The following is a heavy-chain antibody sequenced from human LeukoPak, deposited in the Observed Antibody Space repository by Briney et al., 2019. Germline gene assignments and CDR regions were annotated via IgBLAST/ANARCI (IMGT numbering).Heavy chain of an antibody. V-gene: IGHV3-23*01. CDR3: ASNPPFWSGYSTRGNR. CDR1: GFTFSSYA. J-gene: IGHJ4*02. CDR2: ISGSGGST. D-gene: IGHD3-3*01. Sequence: GGSLRLSCAASGFTFSSYATSWVRQAPGKGLEWVSAISGSGGSTYYADSVKGRFTISRDNSKNPLYLQTNSLRAEDTAVYYCASNPPFWSGYSTRGNRWGQGTLVTVSS.